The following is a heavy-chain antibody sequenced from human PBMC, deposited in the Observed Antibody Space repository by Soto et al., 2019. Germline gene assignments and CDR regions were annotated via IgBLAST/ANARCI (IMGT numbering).Heavy chain of an antibody. CDR3: ARDSGLRFLEWMYYLMDV. CDR2: INHSGST. D-gene: IGHD3-3*01. CDR1: GGSFSGYY. V-gene: IGHV4-34*01. J-gene: IGHJ6*02. Sequence: SETLSLTCAVYGGSFSGYYWSWIRQPPGKGLEWIGEINHSGSTNYNPSLKSRVTISVDTSKNQFSLKLSSVTAADTAVYYCARDSGLRFLEWMYYLMDVWGQGTTVTVSS.